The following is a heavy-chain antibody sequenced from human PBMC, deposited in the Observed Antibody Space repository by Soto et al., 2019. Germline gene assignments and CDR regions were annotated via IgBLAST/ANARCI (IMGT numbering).Heavy chain of an antibody. CDR1: GGSLCRSY. CDR2: IYYGESS. Sequence: SLTRSLTCSVCGGSLCRSYRSWLQEPPGKGLEVIGYIYYGESSKDNPSHNIRVTISVDTSKNQFSLTVTSVTAADTAVYYCAKRIVATETFDYWGQRTLVSVSS. J-gene: IGHJ4*02. V-gene: IGHV4-59*08. CDR3: AKRIVATETFDY. D-gene: IGHD5-12*01.